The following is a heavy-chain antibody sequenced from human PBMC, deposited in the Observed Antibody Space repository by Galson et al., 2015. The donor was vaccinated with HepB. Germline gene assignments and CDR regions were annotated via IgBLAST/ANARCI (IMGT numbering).Heavy chain of an antibody. V-gene: IGHV3-73*01. D-gene: IGHD3-22*01. J-gene: IGHJ3*02. CDR1: GFTFSGSA. CDR3: TKNYYDSSGYYYEKLDAFDI. CDR2: IRSKANSYAT. Sequence: SLRLSCAASGFTFSGSAMHWVRQASGKGLEWVGRIRSKANSYATAYAASVKGRFTISRDDSKNTAYLQMNSLKTEDTAVYDCTKNYYDSSGYYYEKLDAFDIWGQGTMVTVSS.